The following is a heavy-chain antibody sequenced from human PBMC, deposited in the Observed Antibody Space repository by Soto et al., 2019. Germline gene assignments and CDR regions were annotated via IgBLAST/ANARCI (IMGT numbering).Heavy chain of an antibody. D-gene: IGHD3-3*01. CDR3: ARDRHNDFWSGSNWFDP. V-gene: IGHV3-21*01. CDR1: GFTFSSYS. CDR2: ISSNSSYI. J-gene: IGHJ5*02. Sequence: EVQLVETGGGLVKPGGSLRLSCAASGFTFSSYSMNWVRQAPGKGVEWVSSISSNSSYIYYADSAKGRFTISRDNAKNSLYLQMNSLRAEDTAVYYCARDRHNDFWSGSNWFDPWGQGTLVTVSS.